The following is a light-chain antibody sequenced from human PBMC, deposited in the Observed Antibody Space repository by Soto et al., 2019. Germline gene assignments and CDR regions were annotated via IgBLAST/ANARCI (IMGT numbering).Light chain of an antibody. J-gene: IGKJ5*01. CDR2: GAS. CDR3: QQYNNWPPIT. V-gene: IGKV3-15*01. CDR1: QSVNSK. Sequence: EIVIPQSPATLPVSPGERVSLSCRASQSVNSKLAWYQQKPGQAPRLLIYGASTRATGIPARFSGSGSGTEFTLTISSLQSEDFAVYFCQQYNNWPPITFGQGTRLEI.